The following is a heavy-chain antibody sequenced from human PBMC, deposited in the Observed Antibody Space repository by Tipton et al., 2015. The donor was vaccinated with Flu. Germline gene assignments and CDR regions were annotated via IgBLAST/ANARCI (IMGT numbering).Heavy chain of an antibody. Sequence: TLSLTCTVSGDSISSGDYYWSWIRQPPGKGLEWIGYIYYSGATYYNPSLKSRVTISIDTSKNQFSLKMKSVTAADKAVYYCVRRDYSNYVSDPKSWFDPWGQGTLVTVSS. J-gene: IGHJ5*02. V-gene: IGHV4-30-4*01. CDR1: GDSISSGDYY. D-gene: IGHD4-11*01. CDR2: IYYSGAT. CDR3: VRRDYSNYVSDPKSWFDP.